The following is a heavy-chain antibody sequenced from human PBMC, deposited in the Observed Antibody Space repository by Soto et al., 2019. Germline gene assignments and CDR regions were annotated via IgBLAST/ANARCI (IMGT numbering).Heavy chain of an antibody. J-gene: IGHJ4*02. CDR1: AGSITTDY. Sequence: SETLSLTCNVSAGSITTDYWSWIRQAPGKGLQWIGYISSSGIPVYTPSLKSRVSISVDPSKNHFSLELTSVTAADTAAYYCARGRIQLWNAFDSWGQGTLVTVSS. V-gene: IGHV4-59*01. CDR3: ARGRIQLWNAFDS. D-gene: IGHD5-18*01. CDR2: ISSSGIP.